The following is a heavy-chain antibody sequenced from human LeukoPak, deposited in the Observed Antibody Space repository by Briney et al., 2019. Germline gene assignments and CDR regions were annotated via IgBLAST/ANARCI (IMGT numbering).Heavy chain of an antibody. CDR3: ASRRGYSYGTDY. D-gene: IGHD5-18*01. J-gene: IGHJ4*02. Sequence: GPLRLSCAASGFTVSNNYMSWVRQAPGKGPEWVSVIYAGGSTYYADSVKGRFTISRDNSKNTLYLQMNSLRAEDTAVYYCASRRGYSYGTDYWGQGTLVTVSS. CDR2: IYAGGST. CDR1: GFTVSNNY. V-gene: IGHV3-66*01.